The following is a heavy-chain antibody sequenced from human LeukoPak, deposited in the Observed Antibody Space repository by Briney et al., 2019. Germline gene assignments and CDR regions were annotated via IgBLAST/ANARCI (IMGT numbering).Heavy chain of an antibody. CDR1: GGSFSGYY. Sequence: PSETLSLTCAVYGGSFSGYYWSWIRQPPGKGLEWIGEINHSGSTNYNPSLKSRVTISVDTSKNQFSLKLSSVTAADTAVYYCARSLSRYYDSSGYLYWGQGTLVTVSS. V-gene: IGHV4-34*01. CDR2: INHSGST. CDR3: ARSLSRYYDSSGYLY. J-gene: IGHJ4*02. D-gene: IGHD3-22*01.